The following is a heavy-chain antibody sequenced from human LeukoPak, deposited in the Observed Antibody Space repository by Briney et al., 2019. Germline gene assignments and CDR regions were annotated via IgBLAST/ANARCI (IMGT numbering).Heavy chain of an antibody. J-gene: IGHJ6*02. CDR2: ISSSGSTI. CDR3: AGPRIAVALPYYYYGMDV. V-gene: IGHV3-11*04. CDR1: GFTFSDYY. D-gene: IGHD6-19*01. Sequence: PGGSLRLSCAASGFTFSDYYMSWIRQAPGKGLEWVSYISSSGSTIYYADSVKGRFTISRDNAKNSLYLQMNSLRAVDTAVYYCAGPRIAVALPYYYYGMDVWGQGTTVTVSS.